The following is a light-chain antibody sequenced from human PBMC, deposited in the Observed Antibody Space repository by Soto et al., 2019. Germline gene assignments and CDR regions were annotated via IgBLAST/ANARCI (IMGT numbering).Light chain of an antibody. Sequence: EIVLTQSPGTLSLSPGERATLSCRASQSVSSSYLAWYQQKAGQAPRLLIYGTSNRATGIPDRFSGSASGTDFTLTISRLEPEDFAVYYCQQYGTSRTFGQGTKVDIK. CDR1: QSVSSSY. V-gene: IGKV3-20*01. J-gene: IGKJ1*01. CDR3: QQYGTSRT. CDR2: GTS.